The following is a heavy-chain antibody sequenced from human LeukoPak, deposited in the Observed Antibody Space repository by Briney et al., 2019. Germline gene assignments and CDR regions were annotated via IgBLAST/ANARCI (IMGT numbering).Heavy chain of an antibody. J-gene: IGHJ3*02. CDR3: ARGRGIVLRYFDWLRRNAFDI. CDR1: GYTFTSYD. CDR2: MNPNSGNT. D-gene: IGHD3-9*01. Sequence: GASVKVSCKASGYTFTSYDINWVRQATGQGLEWMGWMNPNSGNTGYAQKFQGRVTMTWNTSISTAYMELSSLRSEDTAVYYCARGRGIVLRYFDWLRRNAFDIWGQGTMVTVSS. V-gene: IGHV1-8*01.